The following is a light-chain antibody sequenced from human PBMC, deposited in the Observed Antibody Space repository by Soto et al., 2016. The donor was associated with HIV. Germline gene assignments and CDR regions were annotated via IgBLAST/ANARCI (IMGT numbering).Light chain of an antibody. J-gene: IGLJ1*01. CDR3: QVWDGSSDQYV. CDR2: DDS. Sequence: SYELTQPPSVSVAPGKTARITCGGNNIGSKSVHWYQQKPGQAPVVVVYDDSARPSGIPERISGSNSGNTATLTISRVEAGDEADYYCQVWDGSSDQYVFGTGTKVTVL. CDR1: NIGSKS. V-gene: IGLV3-21*03.